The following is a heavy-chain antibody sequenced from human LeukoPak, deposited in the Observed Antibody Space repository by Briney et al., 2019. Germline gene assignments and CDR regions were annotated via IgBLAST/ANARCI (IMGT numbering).Heavy chain of an antibody. J-gene: IGHJ4*02. V-gene: IGHV4-39*02. CDR3: ARETYSSGWYRGTDY. Sequence: SETLSLTCTVSGGSISSSSYYWGWIRQPPGKGLEWIGSIYYSGSTYYNPSLKSRVTISVDTSKNQFSLKLSSVTAADTAVYYCARETYSSGWYRGTDYWGQGTLVTVSS. D-gene: IGHD6-19*01. CDR1: GGSISSSSYY. CDR2: IYYSGST.